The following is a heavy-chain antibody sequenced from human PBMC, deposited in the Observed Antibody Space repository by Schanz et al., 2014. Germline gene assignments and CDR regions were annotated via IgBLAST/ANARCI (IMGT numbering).Heavy chain of an antibody. CDR3: ARGRGCTGGSCYSWFDL. CDR1: GYTTFTDYY. J-gene: IGHJ5*02. V-gene: IGHV1-2*04. CDR2: INPNSGDT. D-gene: IGHD2-15*01. Sequence: QVQLVQSGAEVKKPGASVKVSCKASGYTTFTDYYIHWVRQAPGQGLEWMGWINPNSGDTNYAQKVQGWVTMTRDTSISTAYMELSSLRSEDTTVYYCARGRGCTGGSCYSWFDLWGQGTLVTVAS.